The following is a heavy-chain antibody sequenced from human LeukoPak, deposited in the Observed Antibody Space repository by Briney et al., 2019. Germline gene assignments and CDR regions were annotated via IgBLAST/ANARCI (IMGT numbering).Heavy chain of an antibody. CDR1: GFTVSSNY. V-gene: IGHV3-53*05. Sequence: PGGSLRLSCAASGFTVSSNYMSWVRQAPGKGLEWVSVIYSGGSTYYADSVKGRFTISRDNSKNTLYLQMNSLRAEDTAVYYCAKGVQLWLRDYYYMDVWGKGTTVTISS. D-gene: IGHD5-18*01. CDR3: AKGVQLWLRDYYYMDV. CDR2: IYSGGST. J-gene: IGHJ6*03.